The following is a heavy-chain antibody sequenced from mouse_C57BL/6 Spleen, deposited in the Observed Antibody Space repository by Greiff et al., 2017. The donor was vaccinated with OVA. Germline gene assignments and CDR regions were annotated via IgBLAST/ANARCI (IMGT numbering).Heavy chain of an antibody. V-gene: IGHV3-6*01. J-gene: IGHJ2*01. CDR1: GYSITSGYY. CDR2: ISYDGSN. Sequence: ESGPGLVKPSQSLSLTCSVTGYSITSGYYWNWIRQFPGNKLEWMGYISYDGSNNYNPSLKNRISITRDTSKNQFFLKLNSVTTEDTATYYCARYGSSPYYFDYWGQGTTLTVSS. CDR3: ARYGSSPYYFDY. D-gene: IGHD1-1*01.